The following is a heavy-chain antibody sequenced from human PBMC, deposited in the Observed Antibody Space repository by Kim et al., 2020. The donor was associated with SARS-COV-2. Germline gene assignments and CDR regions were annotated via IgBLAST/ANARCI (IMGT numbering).Heavy chain of an antibody. J-gene: IGHJ6*02. V-gene: IGHV3-23*01. Sequence: GGSLRLSCAASGLTFSSYAMNWVRQAPGRRLEWVSTIGGSGGSTFYSGSVKGRFTISRDDTKNTLYLQMNSLRAEDTAVYYCAKALLSRTYSGMDVLGQ. CDR1: GLTFSSYA. D-gene: IGHD2-21*02. CDR2: IGGSGGST. CDR3: AKALLSRTYSGMDV.